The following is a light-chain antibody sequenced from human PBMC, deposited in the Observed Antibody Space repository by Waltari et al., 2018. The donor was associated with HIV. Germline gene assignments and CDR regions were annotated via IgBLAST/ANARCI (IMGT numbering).Light chain of an antibody. CDR2: DVI. Sequence: QSALTQPASVSGSPGQSITISCTGTSSDVGGYNYVSWYKQYPGKAPKLMIYDVINRPSGVSNRSSGAKSGNTASLTISGLQAEDEADYYCSSYRSSSTPRYVFGTGTSVTVL. CDR1: SSDVGGYNY. CDR3: SSYRSSSTPRYV. V-gene: IGLV2-14*03. J-gene: IGLJ1*01.